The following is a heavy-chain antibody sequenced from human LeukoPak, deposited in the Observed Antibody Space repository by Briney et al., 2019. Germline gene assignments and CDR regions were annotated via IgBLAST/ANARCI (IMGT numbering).Heavy chain of an antibody. D-gene: IGHD3-10*01. CDR3: ARVRITMVRGANNWFDP. J-gene: IGHJ5*02. Sequence: SETLSLTCAVYGGSFSGYYWSWIRQPPGKGLEWIGEINRSGSINYSPSLKSRVTISLDTSNSQFSLKLSSVTAADTAVYYCARVRITMVRGANNWFDPWGRGTLVTVSS. CDR1: GGSFSGYY. V-gene: IGHV4-34*01. CDR2: INRSGSI.